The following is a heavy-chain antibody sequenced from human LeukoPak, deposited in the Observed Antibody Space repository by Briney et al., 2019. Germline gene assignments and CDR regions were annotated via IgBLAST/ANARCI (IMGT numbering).Heavy chain of an antibody. CDR1: GFTFSSYW. CDR2: IKQDGSEK. J-gene: IGHJ4*02. CDR3: ARGGGYYYDSSGNFDY. Sequence: GGSLRLSCAASGFTFSSYWMSWVRQAPGKGLEWVANIKQDGSEKYYVDSVKGRFTISRDNDKNSLYLQMNSLRAEDTAVYYCARGGGYYYDSSGNFDYWGQGTLVTVSS. D-gene: IGHD3-22*01. V-gene: IGHV3-7*01.